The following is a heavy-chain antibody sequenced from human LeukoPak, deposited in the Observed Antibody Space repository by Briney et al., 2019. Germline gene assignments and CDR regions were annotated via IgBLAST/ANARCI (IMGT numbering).Heavy chain of an antibody. CDR3: ARGLVDTLLDY. CDR2: VYYSGST. Sequence: PSETLSLTCTVSGVSIGSYYWSWIRQFPGKGLEWIGFVYYSGSTDYNPSLKSRVTISVDTSKNQFSLKVTSVTAADTAVYYCARGLVDTLLDYWGRGALVTVSS. V-gene: IGHV4-59*01. D-gene: IGHD2-8*02. CDR1: GVSIGSYY. J-gene: IGHJ4*02.